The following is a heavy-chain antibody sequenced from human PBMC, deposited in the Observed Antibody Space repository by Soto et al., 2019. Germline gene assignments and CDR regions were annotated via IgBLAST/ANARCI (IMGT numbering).Heavy chain of an antibody. Sequence: PSETLSLTCAVYGGFLSESYWTWIRQPPGKGLEWIGEINHVGGTNYNPSLKSRVTMSVDTSQNPFSLRLISVTAADTAMYFCVRIRYQLPSSVLWLDPWGQGTPVTAPQ. V-gene: IGHV4-34*01. CDR2: INHVGGT. D-gene: IGHD3-16*01. CDR3: VRIRYQLPSSVLWLDP. J-gene: IGHJ5*02. CDR1: GGFLSESY.